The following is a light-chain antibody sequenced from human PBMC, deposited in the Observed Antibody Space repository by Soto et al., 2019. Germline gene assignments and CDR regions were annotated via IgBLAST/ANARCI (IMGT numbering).Light chain of an antibody. J-gene: IGKJ2*01. CDR3: QQYYSYPVT. CDR2: KAS. V-gene: IGKV1-5*03. Sequence: DIPMTQSPSTLSASVGDRVTITCRASQSIRSWLAWYQQKPGKAPKLLIYKASSLESGVPSRFSGSGSGTEFTLTISSLQSDDFASYYCQQYYSYPVTSGQGTKLEIK. CDR1: QSIRSW.